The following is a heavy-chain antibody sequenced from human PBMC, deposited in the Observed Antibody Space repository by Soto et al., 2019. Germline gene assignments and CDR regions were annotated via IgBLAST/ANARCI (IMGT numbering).Heavy chain of an antibody. J-gene: IGHJ4*02. V-gene: IGHV3-23*01. CDR1: GFTFSNYV. D-gene: IGHD5-12*01. CDR3: AKGPLGSGYDLDS. CDR2: ISASSGST. Sequence: EVQLLDSGGGLVQPGGSLRLSCAASGFTFSNYVMNWVRQAPGKGLDWVSAISASSGSTYYADSVKGRFTISRDNSKNTLYRQMSSLRAEDTAVDYCAKGPLGSGYDLDSWGQGTLVTVSS.